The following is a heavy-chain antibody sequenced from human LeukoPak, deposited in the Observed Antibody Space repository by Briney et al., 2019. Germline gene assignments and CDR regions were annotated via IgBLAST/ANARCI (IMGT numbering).Heavy chain of an antibody. J-gene: IGHJ4*02. V-gene: IGHV3-23*01. CDR3: ARGYSGSYFPWSDYFDY. CDR1: GFTFSSYG. CDR2: ISGSGGSI. D-gene: IGHD1-26*01. Sequence: GGSLRLSCAASGFTFSSYGMTWVRQAPGKGLEWVSGISGSGGSIYYADSVKGRFTISRDNSKNTLYLQMNSLRAEDTAVYYCARGYSGSYFPWSDYFDYWGQGTLVTVSS.